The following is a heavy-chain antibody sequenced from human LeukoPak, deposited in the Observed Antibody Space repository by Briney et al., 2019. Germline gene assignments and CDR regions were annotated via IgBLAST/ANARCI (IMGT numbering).Heavy chain of an antibody. CDR1: GGSFSGYY. CDR2: INHSGST. J-gene: IGHJ6*03. V-gene: IGHV4-34*01. Sequence: SETLSLTCAVYGGSFSGYYWSWIRQPPGKGLEWIGEINHSGSTNYNPSLKSRVTISVDTSKNQFSLKLSSVTAADTAVYYCARLSRIGLWFGELRGPDYYMDVWGKGTTVTVSS. CDR3: ARLSRIGLWFGELRGPDYYMDV. D-gene: IGHD3-10*01.